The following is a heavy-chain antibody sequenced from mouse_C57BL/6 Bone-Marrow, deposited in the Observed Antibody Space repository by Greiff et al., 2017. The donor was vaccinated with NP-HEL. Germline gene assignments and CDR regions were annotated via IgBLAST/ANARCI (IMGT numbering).Heavy chain of an antibody. CDR1: GYTFTSYG. CDR2: IYPSSGNT. D-gene: IGHD1-1*01. Sequence: QVPLQQSGAELARPGASVKLSCKASGYTFTSYGISWVKQRTGQGLEWIGEIYPSSGNTYYNEKFKGKATLTADKSSSTAYMELRSLTSEDSAVYFCARETITTFAYWGQGTLVTVSA. CDR3: ARETITTFAY. V-gene: IGHV1-81*01. J-gene: IGHJ3*01.